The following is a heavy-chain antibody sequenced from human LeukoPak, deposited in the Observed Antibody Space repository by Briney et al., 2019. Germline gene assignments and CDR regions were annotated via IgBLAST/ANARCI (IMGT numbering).Heavy chain of an antibody. CDR3: ARRLGYCSSTSCYSNWFDP. Sequence: SETLSLTCTVSGGSISSSSYYWGWTRQPPGKGLEWIGSIYYSGSTYYNPSLKSRVTISVDTSKNQFSLKLSSVTAADTAVYYCARRLGYCSSTSCYSNWFDPWGQGTLVTVSS. J-gene: IGHJ5*02. CDR1: GGSISSSSYY. V-gene: IGHV4-39*01. D-gene: IGHD2-2*01. CDR2: IYYSGST.